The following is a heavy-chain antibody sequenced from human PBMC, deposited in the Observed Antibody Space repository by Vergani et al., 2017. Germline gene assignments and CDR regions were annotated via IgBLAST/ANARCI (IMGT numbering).Heavy chain of an antibody. CDR3: TSNVVVVAATRVDY. Sequence: EVQLVESGGGLVKPGGSLRLSCAASGFTFSGSAMHWVRQASGKGLEWVGRIRSKANSYATAYAASVKGRFTISRDDSKNTAYLQMNSLKTEDTAVYYCTSNVVVVAATRVDYWGQGTLVTVSS. V-gene: IGHV3-73*01. CDR1: GFTFSGSA. J-gene: IGHJ4*02. D-gene: IGHD2-15*01. CDR2: IRSKANSYAT.